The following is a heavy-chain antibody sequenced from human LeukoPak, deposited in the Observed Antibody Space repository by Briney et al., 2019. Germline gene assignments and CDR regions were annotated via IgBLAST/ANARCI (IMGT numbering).Heavy chain of an antibody. D-gene: IGHD5-24*01. CDR2: IYNSGRT. J-gene: IGHJ4*02. CDR1: GGSISSGGFH. CDR3: ARGQLGDGYNFDY. Sequence: SQTLSLTCTVSGGSISSGGFHWGWIRQHPGKGLEWFGYIYNSGRTSYNPSLKSRITISVDTSKNQFSLKLSSVTAADTAVYYCARGQLGDGYNFDYWGRGTLVTVSS. V-gene: IGHV4-31*03.